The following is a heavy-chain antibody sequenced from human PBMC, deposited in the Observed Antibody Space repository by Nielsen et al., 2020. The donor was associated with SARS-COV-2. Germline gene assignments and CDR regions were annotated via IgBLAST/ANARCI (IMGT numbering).Heavy chain of an antibody. CDR2: ILHDGKNY. V-gene: IGHV3-30*18. CDR1: GFIFSTYG. Sequence: GGSLRLSCAASGFIFSTYGMHWVRQAPGKGLEWVAVILHDGKNYHYADAVKGRFTISRDNSRSTLYLEIHSLRLDDTAVYYCAQGGYYDDTGFPRGYWGQGVLVTVSS. CDR3: AQGGYYDDTGFPRGY. D-gene: IGHD3-22*01. J-gene: IGHJ4*02.